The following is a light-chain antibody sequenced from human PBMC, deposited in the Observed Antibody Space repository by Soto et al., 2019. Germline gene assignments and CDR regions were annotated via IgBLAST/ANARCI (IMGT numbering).Light chain of an antibody. CDR2: DVS. CDR3: QQYKVYPYT. Sequence: DIQMTQSPSTLSASVGERVTITCRASQSVSNWLAWYQQKPGKAPKVLIYDVSSLDRGVPSRFSGSGSGTDFTLTISSLRPDDFATFYCQQYKVYPYTFGQGSRLDIQ. J-gene: IGKJ2*01. V-gene: IGKV1-5*01. CDR1: QSVSNW.